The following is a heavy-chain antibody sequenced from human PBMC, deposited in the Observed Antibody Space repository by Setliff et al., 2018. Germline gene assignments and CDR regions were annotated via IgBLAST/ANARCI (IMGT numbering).Heavy chain of an antibody. CDR1: GASISSDGYY. CDR3: ARSRTIAVKGGVFAV. J-gene: IGHJ2*01. CDR2: IYYSGST. Sequence: TLSLTCIVSGASISSDGYYWSWIRQHPGKGLEWIGYIYYSGSTYYDPSLKSRVTISLDTSKNQFSLELSSVTAADTAVYYCARSRTIAVKGGVFAVWCRGTLVTVS. D-gene: IGHD6-19*01. V-gene: IGHV4-31*03.